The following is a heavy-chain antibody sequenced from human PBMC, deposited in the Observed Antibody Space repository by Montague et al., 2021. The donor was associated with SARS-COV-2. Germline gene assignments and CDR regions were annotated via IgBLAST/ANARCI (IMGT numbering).Heavy chain of an antibody. J-gene: IGHJ1*01. CDR2: IHTSGST. CDR3: VRGPDTAISRDEIWGQGSSTVAAAKDQLSVKLGAGTAAYTDVYYVVGSPGTAITRDEI. D-gene: IGHD2-2*01. CDR1: GGSINSGRYC. Sequence: TLSLTCTVSGGSINSGRYCWSWIRQTAGKGLEWIGRIHTSGSTNYNPSLKSRVTISVDTSNYQFSLNVRSVTAADTAVYYCVRGPDTAISRDEIWGQGSSTVAAAKDQLSVKLGAGTAAYTDVYYVVGSPGTAITRDEIRGQGTLVTGSS. V-gene: IGHV4-61*02.